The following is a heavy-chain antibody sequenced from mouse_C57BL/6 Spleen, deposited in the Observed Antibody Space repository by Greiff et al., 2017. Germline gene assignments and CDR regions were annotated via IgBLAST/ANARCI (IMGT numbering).Heavy chain of an antibody. V-gene: IGHV5-17*01. CDR3: ARGPYYGSSSFAY. D-gene: IGHD1-1*01. CDR1: GFTFSDYG. J-gene: IGHJ3*01. CDR2: ISSGSSTI. Sequence: EVTVVESGGGLVKPGGSLKLSCAASGFTFSDYGMHWVRQAPEKGLEWVAYISSGSSTIYYADTVKGRFTISRDNAKNTLFLQMTSLRSEDTAMYYCARGPYYGSSSFAYWGQGTLVTVSA.